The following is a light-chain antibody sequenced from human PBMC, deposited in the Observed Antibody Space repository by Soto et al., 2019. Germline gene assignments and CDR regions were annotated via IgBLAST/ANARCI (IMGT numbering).Light chain of an antibody. V-gene: IGLV3-21*02. J-gene: IGLJ2*01. Sequence: SYELTQPPSVSVAPGQTARITCGGNNIGSKSVHWYQQQPGQAPVLVVYDDDDRPSGIPERFSGSNSGNTATLTISRVEAGDEADYYCQVWDSTSDLRVLGGGTKVTVL. CDR2: DDD. CDR1: NIGSKS. CDR3: QVWDSTSDLRV.